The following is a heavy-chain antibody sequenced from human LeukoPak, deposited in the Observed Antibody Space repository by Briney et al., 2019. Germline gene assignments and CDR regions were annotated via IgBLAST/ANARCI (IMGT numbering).Heavy chain of an antibody. V-gene: IGHV4-61*02. CDR3: ARSENYVIDY. CDR2: ICTSGST. D-gene: IGHD1-7*01. CDR1: GGSVNSGNYY. Sequence: SETLSLTCTVSGGSVNSGNYYWTWIRQPAGKRLEWIGRICTSGSTNYSPSLKSRVTISIDASNNHFSLKLSSVTAADTAVYYCARSENYVIDYWGQGTLVTVSS. J-gene: IGHJ4*02.